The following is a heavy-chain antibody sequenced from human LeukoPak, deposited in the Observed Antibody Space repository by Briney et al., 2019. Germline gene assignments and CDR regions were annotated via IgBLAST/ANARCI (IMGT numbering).Heavy chain of an antibody. J-gene: IGHJ4*02. CDR2: ICSSGSST. V-gene: IGHV3-23*01. CDR1: GFTFSSYG. D-gene: IGHD6-6*01. Sequence: GGSLRLSCAASGFTFSSYGLSWVRQPPAQGLDLVSVICSSGSSTYYSDSAKGRCTISRDNSKSTRYLQMNSLRAEDTAVYYCAKGPGYSSSPGDYWGQRTLGTVSS. CDR3: AKGPGYSSSPGDY.